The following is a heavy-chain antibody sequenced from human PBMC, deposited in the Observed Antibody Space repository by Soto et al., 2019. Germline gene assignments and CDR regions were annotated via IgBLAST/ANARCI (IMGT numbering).Heavy chain of an antibody. V-gene: IGHV3-9*01. D-gene: IGHD3-9*01. CDR3: AKGNYDILTGYYY. CDR1: GFTFDDYA. Sequence: GGSLRLSCAASGFTFDDYAMHWVRQAPGKGLEWVSGISWNSGSIGYADSVKDRFTISRDNAKNSLYLQMNSLRAEDTALYYCAKGNYDILTGYYYWGQGTLVTVSS. J-gene: IGHJ4*02. CDR2: ISWNSGSI.